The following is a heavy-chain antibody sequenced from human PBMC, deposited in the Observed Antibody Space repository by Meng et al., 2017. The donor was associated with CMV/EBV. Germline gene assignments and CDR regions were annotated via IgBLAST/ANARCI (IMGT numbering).Heavy chain of an antibody. CDR2: MNPSSGNT. V-gene: IGHV1-8*03. CDR1: GYTFTSYD. CDR3: ARRPGIRSGSYYNWFDP. J-gene: IGHJ5*02. D-gene: IGHD1-26*01. Sequence: ASVKVSCKASGYTFTSYDINWVRQATGQGLEWMGWMNPSSGNTGYAQKFQGRVTITRDTSISTAYMELSSLRSEDTAVYYCARRPGIRSGSYYNWFDPWGQGTLVTVSS.